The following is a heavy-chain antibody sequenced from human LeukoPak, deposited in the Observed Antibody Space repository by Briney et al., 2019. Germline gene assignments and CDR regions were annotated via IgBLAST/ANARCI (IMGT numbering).Heavy chain of an antibody. Sequence: SQTLSLTCTVSGGSISSGDYYWSWIRQPPGKGLEWIGYIYYSGSTYYNPSLKSRVTISVDTSKNQFSLKLSSVTAADTAVYYCASSFLNLGYCSGGSCPTLDYWGQGTLVTVSS. D-gene: IGHD2-15*01. V-gene: IGHV4-30-4*01. CDR1: GGSISSGDYY. CDR2: IYYSGST. CDR3: ASSFLNLGYCSGGSCPTLDY. J-gene: IGHJ4*02.